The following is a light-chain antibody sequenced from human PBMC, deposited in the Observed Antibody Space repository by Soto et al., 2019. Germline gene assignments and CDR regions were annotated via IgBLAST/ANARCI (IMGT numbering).Light chain of an antibody. J-gene: IGLJ3*02. V-gene: IGLV1-40*01. CDR3: QSYDTSLSAVV. Sequence: QSVLTQPPSVSGAPGQRVTISCTGGSSNIGAGYDVHWYQQLPGTAPKLLIYGNNNRPSGVPDRFSGSKSGTSASLAITGLQAEDEADYYCQSYDTSLSAVVFGGGTQLTVL. CDR1: SSNIGAGYD. CDR2: GNN.